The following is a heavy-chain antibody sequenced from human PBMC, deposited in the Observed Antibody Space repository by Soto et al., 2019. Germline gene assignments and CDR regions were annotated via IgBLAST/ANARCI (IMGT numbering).Heavy chain of an antibody. CDR2: IYYSGNT. J-gene: IGHJ4*02. V-gene: IGHV4-31*03. CDR1: GGSISSGGYY. CDR3: ARHEGAYFDS. Sequence: SETLSLTCXVXGGSISSGGYYWSWIRQHPGKGLEWIGYIYYSGNTYYNPSLKSRVTISVDTSKNQFSLKLSSVTAADTAVYYCARHEGAYFDSWGQGTLVTVSS.